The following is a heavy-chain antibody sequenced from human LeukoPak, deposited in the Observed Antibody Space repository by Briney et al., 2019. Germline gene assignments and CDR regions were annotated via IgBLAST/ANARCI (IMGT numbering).Heavy chain of an antibody. CDR2: INPSGGST. V-gene: IGHV1-46*01. CDR1: GYTFTSYY. Sequence: ASVKVSCKASGYTFTSYYMHWVRQAPGQGLEWMGIINPSGGSTSYAQKFQGRVTMTRDMSTSTVYMELSRLRSDDTAVYYCATDAAGVVIIQFDYWGQGTLVTVSS. D-gene: IGHD3-3*01. J-gene: IGHJ4*02. CDR3: ATDAAGVVIIQFDY.